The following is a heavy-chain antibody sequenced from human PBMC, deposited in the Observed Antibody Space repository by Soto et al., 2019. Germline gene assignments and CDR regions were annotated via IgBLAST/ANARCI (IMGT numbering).Heavy chain of an antibody. J-gene: IGHJ6*02. CDR3: AAVLARMVREPSVTLGAYYYSMDV. V-gene: IGHV1-24*01. Sequence: GASVKVSCKVSGHTLSESSIHWVRQSPGRGLEWMGGFDPDVGGTKYAQGFQGRVTLAEDTSTDTAYMDLSSLTFGDTAVYYCAAVLARMVREPSVTLGAYYYSMDVWGQGTTVTVSS. CDR1: GHTLSESS. CDR2: FDPDVGGT. D-gene: IGHD3-10*01.